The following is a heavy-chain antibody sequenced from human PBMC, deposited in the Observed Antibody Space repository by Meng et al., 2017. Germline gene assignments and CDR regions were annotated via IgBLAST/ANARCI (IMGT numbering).Heavy chain of an antibody. CDR2: IYSGGST. Sequence: GESLKISCAASGFTVSSNYMSWVRQAPGKGLEWVSVIYSGGSTYYADSVKGRFTISRDNSKNTLYLQMNSLRAEDTAVYYCARDPYYYDSSGRGNYFDYWGQGTLVTVSS. J-gene: IGHJ4*02. V-gene: IGHV3-66*02. CDR1: GFTVSSNY. CDR3: ARDPYYYDSSGRGNYFDY. D-gene: IGHD3-22*01.